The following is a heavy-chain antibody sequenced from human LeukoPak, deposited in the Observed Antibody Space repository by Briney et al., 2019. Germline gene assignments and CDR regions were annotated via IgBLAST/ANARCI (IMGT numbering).Heavy chain of an antibody. D-gene: IGHD2-2*01. CDR3: AKLRQLPHILYYYMDV. J-gene: IGHJ6*03. V-gene: IGHV3-30-3*02. CDR2: ASYDGGNK. CDR1: GFALSMYT. Sequence: AGGSLRLSCVASGFALSMYTLHWVRQAPGKGLECVAVASYDGGNKYYADSVKGRFTISRDNSKNTLYLQMNSLRAEDKAVYYCAKLRQLPHILYYYMDVWGKGTTVTVSS.